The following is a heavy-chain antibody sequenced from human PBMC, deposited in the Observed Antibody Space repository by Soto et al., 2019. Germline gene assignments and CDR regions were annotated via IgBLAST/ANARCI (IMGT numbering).Heavy chain of an antibody. CDR1: SCNS. D-gene: IGHD6-19*01. J-gene: IGHJ4*02. V-gene: IGHV1-69*02. Sequence: SCNSRWWLHQEQGQGLEWMGRIIPILGIANYAQKFQGRVTITADKSTSTAYMELSSLRSEDTAVYYCALAVAGTDYWGQGTLVTVSS. CDR3: ALAVAGTDY. CDR2: IIPILGIA.